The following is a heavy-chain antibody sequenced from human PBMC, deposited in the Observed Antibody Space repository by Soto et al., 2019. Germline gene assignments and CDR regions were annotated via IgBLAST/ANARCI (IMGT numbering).Heavy chain of an antibody. V-gene: IGHV1-46*03. J-gene: IGHJ4*02. CDR2: INLNGGST. CDR3: ARGRGSGWPFDY. Sequence: GASVKVSCKASGYTFTTYYMHWVRRAPGQGLEWMGIINLNGGSTSYTQKFQGRVTMTRDTSTSTVYMDLSSLRSEDTAVYYCARGRGSGWPFDYWGQGTLVTVSS. D-gene: IGHD6-19*01. CDR1: GYTFTTYY.